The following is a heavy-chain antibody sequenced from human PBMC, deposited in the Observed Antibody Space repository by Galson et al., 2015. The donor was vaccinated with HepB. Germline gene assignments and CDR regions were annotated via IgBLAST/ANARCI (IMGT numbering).Heavy chain of an antibody. CDR1: GFTFSNAW. CDR3: TTDFTMVQGPLGDY. CDR2: IKSKTDGGTT. D-gene: IGHD3-10*01. Sequence: SLRLSCAASGFTFSNAWMRWVRQAPGKGLEWVGRIKSKTDGGTTDYAAPVKGRFTISRDDSKNTLYLQMNSLKTEDTAVYYCTTDFTMVQGPLGDYWGQGTLVTVSS. V-gene: IGHV3-15*01. J-gene: IGHJ4*02.